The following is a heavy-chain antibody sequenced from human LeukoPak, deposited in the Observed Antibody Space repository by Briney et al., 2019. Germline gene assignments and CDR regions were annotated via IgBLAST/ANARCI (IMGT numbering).Heavy chain of an antibody. J-gene: IGHJ4*02. V-gene: IGHV4-59*01. CDR1: GGSISSYY. CDR2: IYYSGST. Sequence: ASETLSLTCTVSGGSISSYYWSCIRQPPGKGLEWIGYIYYSGSTNYNPSLKSRVTISVDTSKNQFSLKLSSVTAADTAVYYCARGAYYDSSGPTWGVYFDYWGQGTLVTVSS. D-gene: IGHD3-22*01. CDR3: ARGAYYDSSGPTWGVYFDY.